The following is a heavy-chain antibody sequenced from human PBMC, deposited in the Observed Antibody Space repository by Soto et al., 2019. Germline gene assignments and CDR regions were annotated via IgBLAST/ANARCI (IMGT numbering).Heavy chain of an antibody. CDR3: ARAATTTEKYYYYMDV. J-gene: IGHJ6*03. D-gene: IGHD1-26*01. CDR2: ISASNGDS. CDR1: GYTFSDYV. Sequence: QVQLVQSGAEVKKPGASVRVSCKTSGYTFSDYVISWVRQAPGQGLEWVGWISASNGDSNSAQKVQGRVTLTTDTSTSTAYMEMRGLRFDDTAVYFCARAATTTEKYYYYMDVWGKGTTVTVSS. V-gene: IGHV1-18*01.